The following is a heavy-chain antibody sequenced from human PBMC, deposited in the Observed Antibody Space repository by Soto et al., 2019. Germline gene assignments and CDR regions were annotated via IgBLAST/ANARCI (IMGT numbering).Heavy chain of an antibody. Sequence: GESLKISCKGSGYSFTSYWIGWVRQMPGKGLEWMGIIYPGDSDTRYSPSFQGQVTISADKSISTAYLQWSSLKASDTAMYYCARQPLNEYSGYDARFDYWGQGTLVTVSS. D-gene: IGHD5-12*01. CDR1: GYSFTSYW. CDR2: IYPGDSDT. V-gene: IGHV5-51*01. J-gene: IGHJ4*02. CDR3: ARQPLNEYSGYDARFDY.